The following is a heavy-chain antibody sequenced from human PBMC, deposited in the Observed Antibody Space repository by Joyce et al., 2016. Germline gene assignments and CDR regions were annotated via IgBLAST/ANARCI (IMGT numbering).Heavy chain of an antibody. CDR1: GFNFINYG. Sequence: EVQLLESGGELVQIGGSLRLSCAASGFNFINYGMNWVRQAPGKGLEWVSRISAGGREHYAESVRSRFAVSRDNSRKTLFLQMNSLRVDDTATYYCAKDSIAVVIAAANNYGMDVWGQGTTVTVSS. CDR2: ISAGGRE. V-gene: IGHV3-23*01. D-gene: IGHD2-21*01. CDR3: AKDSIAVVIAAANNYGMDV. J-gene: IGHJ6*02.